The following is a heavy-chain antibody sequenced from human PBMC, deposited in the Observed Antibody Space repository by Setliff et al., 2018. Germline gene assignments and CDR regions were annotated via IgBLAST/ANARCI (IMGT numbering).Heavy chain of an antibody. CDR2: IKSKTDGGTT. Sequence: PGGSLRLSCAASGFTFSNAWMSWVRQAPGKGLEWVGRIKSKTDGGTTDYAAPVKGRFTISRDDSKNTLYLQMNSLKTEDTAVYYCTTDSWVENWGSDYWGQGTLVTVSS. CDR3: TTDSWVENWGSDY. J-gene: IGHJ4*02. D-gene: IGHD7-27*01. V-gene: IGHV3-15*01. CDR1: GFTFSNAW.